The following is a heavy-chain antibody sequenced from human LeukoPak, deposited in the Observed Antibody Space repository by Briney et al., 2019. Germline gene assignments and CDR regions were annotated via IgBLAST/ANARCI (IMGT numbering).Heavy chain of an antibody. CDR1: GYTFTGYY. D-gene: IGHD2-15*01. J-gene: IGHJ4*02. CDR3: ARDGVVVVAAAHFDY. CDR2: INPNSGGT. Sequence: ASVKVSCKASGYTFTGYYMHWVRQAPGQGLEWMGCINPNSGGTNYAQKFQVRVTMTRDTSISTAYMELSRLRSDDTAVYYCARDGVVVVAAAHFDYWGQGTLVTVSS. V-gene: IGHV1-2*02.